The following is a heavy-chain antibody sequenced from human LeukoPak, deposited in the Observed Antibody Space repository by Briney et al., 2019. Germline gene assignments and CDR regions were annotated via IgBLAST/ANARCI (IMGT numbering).Heavy chain of an antibody. CDR1: GYTFTDYY. Sequence: ASVKVSCKASGYTFTDYYMHWVRQAPGQGLEWMGWIYPNSGGTNYAQKLQGRVTMTRDTSISTVYMELTRLRSDDTAVYYCAREGGKYDGFDIWGQGTMVTVSS. CDR2: IYPNSGGT. CDR3: AREGGKYDGFDI. J-gene: IGHJ3*02. D-gene: IGHD6-25*01. V-gene: IGHV1-2*02.